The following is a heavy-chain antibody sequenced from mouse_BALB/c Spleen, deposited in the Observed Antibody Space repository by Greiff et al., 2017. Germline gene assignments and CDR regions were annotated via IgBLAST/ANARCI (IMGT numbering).Heavy chain of an antibody. CDR3: ARQGGEAMDY. CDR1: GFTFSSYG. CDR2: ISSGGSYT. Sequence: EVKVVESGGDLVKPGGSLKLSCAASGFTFSSYGMSWVRQTPDKRLEWVATISSGGSYTYYPDSVKGRFTISRDNAKNTLYLQMSSLKSEDTAMYYCARQGGEAMDYWGQGTSVTVSS. J-gene: IGHJ4*01. V-gene: IGHV5-6*01.